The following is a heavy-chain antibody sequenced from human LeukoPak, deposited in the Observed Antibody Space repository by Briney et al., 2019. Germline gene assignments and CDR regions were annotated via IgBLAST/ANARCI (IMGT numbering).Heavy chain of an antibody. CDR2: ISGSGGST. CDR1: GFTFSSYA. J-gene: IGHJ4*02. Sequence: GGSLRLSCAASGFTFSSYAMSWVRQAPGKGLEWVSAISGSGGSTYYADSVKGRFTISRDNSKNTLYLQMNSLRAEDTAIYYCAKVMTRTMVRGVPPSDYWGQGTLVTVSS. D-gene: IGHD3-10*01. V-gene: IGHV3-23*01. CDR3: AKVMTRTMVRGVPPSDY.